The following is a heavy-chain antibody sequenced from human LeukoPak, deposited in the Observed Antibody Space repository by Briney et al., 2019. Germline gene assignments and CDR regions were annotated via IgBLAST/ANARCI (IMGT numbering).Heavy chain of an antibody. CDR1: GGTFSSYA. Sequence: ASVKVSCKASGGTFSSYAISWVRQAPGQGLELMGRIIPIFGIANYVQKFQGRVTITADKSTSTAYMELSSLRSEDTAVYYCARDYYDSSGPPLDYWGQGTLVTVSS. V-gene: IGHV1-69*04. D-gene: IGHD3-22*01. CDR2: IIPIFGIA. CDR3: ARDYYDSSGPPLDY. J-gene: IGHJ4*02.